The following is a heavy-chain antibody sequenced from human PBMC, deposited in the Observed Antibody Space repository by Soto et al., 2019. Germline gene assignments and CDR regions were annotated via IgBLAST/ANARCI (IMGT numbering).Heavy chain of an antibody. V-gene: IGHV4-59*02. J-gene: IGHJ5*02. Sequence: SETLSLTCTVTGASVINDYWNWIRQPPGKGLEWIGFVYDSGSTSYNSSLKSRLTISVDTSKNQFSLKLSSVTAADTAVYYCARSVFPWGQGTLVTVSS. CDR1: GASVINDY. CDR2: VYDSGST. CDR3: ARSVFP.